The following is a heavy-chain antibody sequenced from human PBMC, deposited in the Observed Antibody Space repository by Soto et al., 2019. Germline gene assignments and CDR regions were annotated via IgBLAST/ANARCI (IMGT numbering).Heavy chain of an antibody. CDR3: AKRGLSHNDY. CDR2: IIGSGGST. V-gene: IGHV3-23*01. J-gene: IGHJ4*02. CDR1: GFTFSTYA. Sequence: PRLSCAASGFTFSTYAMSWVRQAPGKGLEWVSSIIGSGGSTYYADSVKGRFTISRDNSKNTLYLQMNSLRAEDTAVYCCAKRGLSHNDYWGQGTLVTVSS.